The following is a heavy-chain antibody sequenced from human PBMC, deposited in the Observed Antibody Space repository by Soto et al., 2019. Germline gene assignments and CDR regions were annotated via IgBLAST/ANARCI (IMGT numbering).Heavy chain of an antibody. Sequence: ASVKVSCKASGYTFTSYGISWVRQAPGQGLEWMGWISAYNGNTNYAQKLQGRVTMTTDTSTSTAYMELRSLRSDDTAVYYCGRDPNYYDSSGLRFDPWGQGTLVTVSS. D-gene: IGHD3-22*01. J-gene: IGHJ5*02. CDR1: GYTFTSYG. CDR3: GRDPNYYDSSGLRFDP. CDR2: ISAYNGNT. V-gene: IGHV1-18*01.